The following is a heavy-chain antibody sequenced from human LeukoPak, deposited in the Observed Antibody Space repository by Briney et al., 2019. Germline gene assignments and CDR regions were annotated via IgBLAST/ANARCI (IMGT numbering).Heavy chain of an antibody. J-gene: IGHJ6*03. CDR3: ARSLRERKGPYYYYYYMDV. D-gene: IGHD3-10*01. CDR2: IYSGGST. Sequence: GGSLRLSCAASGFTVSSNYMSWVRQVPGKGLEWVSVIYSGGSTYYADSVKGRFTISRDNSKNTLYLQMNSLRAEDTAVYYCARSLRERKGPYYYYYYMDVWGKGTTVTISS. V-gene: IGHV3-53*01. CDR1: GFTVSSNY.